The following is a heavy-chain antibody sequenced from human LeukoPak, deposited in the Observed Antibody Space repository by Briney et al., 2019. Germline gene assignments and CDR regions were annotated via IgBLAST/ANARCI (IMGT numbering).Heavy chain of an antibody. D-gene: IGHD3-22*01. Sequence: GASVNVSCKASVGTFSSYAISWVRQAPGQGLEWMGRIIPIFGIANYAQKFQGRVTITADKSTSTAYMELSSLRSEDTAVYYCALSGDYYDSSGVQHWGQGTLVTVSS. J-gene: IGHJ1*01. CDR2: IIPIFGIA. CDR1: VGTFSSYA. V-gene: IGHV1-69*04. CDR3: ALSGDYYDSSGVQH.